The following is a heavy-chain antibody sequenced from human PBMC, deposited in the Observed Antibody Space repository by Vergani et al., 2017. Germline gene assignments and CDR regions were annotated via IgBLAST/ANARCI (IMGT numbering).Heavy chain of an antibody. D-gene: IGHD3-10*01. Sequence: QVQLQESGPGLVKPSETLSLTCTVSGGSISSYYWSWIRQPPGKGLEWIGYIYYSGSTNYNPSLKSRVTISVDTSKNQFSLKLSSVTAADTAVYYCARDRITMVRATDEGDGMDVWRQGP. V-gene: IGHV4-59*01. CDR2: IYYSGST. CDR1: GGSISSYY. CDR3: ARDRITMVRATDEGDGMDV. J-gene: IGHJ6*02.